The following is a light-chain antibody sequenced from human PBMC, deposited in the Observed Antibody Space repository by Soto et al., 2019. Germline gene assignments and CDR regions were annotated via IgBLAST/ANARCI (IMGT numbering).Light chain of an antibody. Sequence: LMTQSPATLSVSPGESATVSCRVSQSVSSDLAWYQQKPGQAPRLLIYDASTRATGVSARFSGSGSGTEFTLTISSLQSEDFAVYYCQQYNNWPPWTFGQGTRVEIK. V-gene: IGKV3-15*01. CDR2: DAS. J-gene: IGKJ1*01. CDR1: QSVSSD. CDR3: QQYNNWPPWT.